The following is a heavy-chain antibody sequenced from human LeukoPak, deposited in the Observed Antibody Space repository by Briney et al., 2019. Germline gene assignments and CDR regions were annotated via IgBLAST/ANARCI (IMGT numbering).Heavy chain of an antibody. Sequence: GALRLSCAASGFTFSSYGMHWVRRAPGKGLEWVAVISYDGSYKYFADSVKGRFTISRDNSKNTLYLQMNSLRVEDTAVYYCAKDREGATYFDSWGQGTLVTVSS. V-gene: IGHV3-30*18. CDR2: ISYDGSYK. CDR3: AKDREGATYFDS. CDR1: GFTFSSYG. D-gene: IGHD1-26*01. J-gene: IGHJ4*02.